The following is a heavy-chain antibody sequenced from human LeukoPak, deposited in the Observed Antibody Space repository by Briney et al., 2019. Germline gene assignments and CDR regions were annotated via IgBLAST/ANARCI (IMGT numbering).Heavy chain of an antibody. CDR3: ARLGLYDGYTHDS. J-gene: IGHJ4*02. Sequence: SETLSLTCSVSGASVTGTYWSWVRQTPGKGLEWIAYTYYGGTTEYNPSLKSRATISVDTSKNHFSLDLRSVTAADTAVYFCARLGLYDGYTHDSWGQGSLVTVSS. CDR1: GASVTGTY. V-gene: IGHV4-59*08. CDR2: TYYGGTT. D-gene: IGHD5-24*01.